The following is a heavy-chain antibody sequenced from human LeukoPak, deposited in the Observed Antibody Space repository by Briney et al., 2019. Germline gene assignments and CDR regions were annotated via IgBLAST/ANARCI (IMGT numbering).Heavy chain of an antibody. CDR3: ARYYYSGGYYSRDYYFDY. V-gene: IGHV1-69*04. J-gene: IGHJ4*02. Sequence: SVKVSCKASGGTFSSYAISWVRQAPGQGLEWMGRIIPILGIANYAQKFQGRVTITADKSTSTAYMELSSLRSEDTAVYYCARYYYSGGYYSRDYYFDYWGQGTLVTVSS. CDR2: IIPILGIA. D-gene: IGHD1-26*01. CDR1: GGTFSSYA.